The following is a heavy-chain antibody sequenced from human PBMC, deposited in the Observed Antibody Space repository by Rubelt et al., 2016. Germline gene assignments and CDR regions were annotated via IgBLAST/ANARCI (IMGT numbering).Heavy chain of an antibody. D-gene: IGHD3-10*01. CDR3: ARDQTAGDYCGSGSYYGF. CDR2: ISGNGRST. V-gene: IGHV3-11*04. Sequence: GGGLEWVSLISGNGRSTYDADSVKGRFTISRDNAKNSLYLQMNSLRAEDTAVYYCARDQTAGDYCGSGSYYGFWGQGTLVTVSS. J-gene: IGHJ4*02.